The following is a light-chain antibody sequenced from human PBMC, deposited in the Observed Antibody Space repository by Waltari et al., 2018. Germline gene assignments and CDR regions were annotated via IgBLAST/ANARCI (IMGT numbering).Light chain of an antibody. Sequence: QSALTQPPSASGSPGQSVTISCTGTSTDVAVYNYVSWYQQHPGKAPQLMICEVSNRPPGGPDRFSGSKSGNTASLAVSGLQAEDEADYYCSSYAGSDNLIFGGGTKLTVL. CDR2: EVS. J-gene: IGLJ2*01. CDR1: STDVAVYNY. CDR3: SSYAGSDNLI. V-gene: IGLV2-8*01.